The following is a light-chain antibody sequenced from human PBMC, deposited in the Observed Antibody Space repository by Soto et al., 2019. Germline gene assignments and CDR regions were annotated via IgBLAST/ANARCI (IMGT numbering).Light chain of an antibody. CDR3: QQSYSTPRA. CDR2: ASS. CDR1: QSISNF. V-gene: IGKV1-39*01. Sequence: DIQMTQSPSSLSASVGDRVSITCRASQSISNFLNWYQHKPGKAPRLLIYASSILESGVPSMFSGSGSGTDFTLTISSLQPEDFATYYCQQSYSTPRAFGRGTKVELK. J-gene: IGKJ1*01.